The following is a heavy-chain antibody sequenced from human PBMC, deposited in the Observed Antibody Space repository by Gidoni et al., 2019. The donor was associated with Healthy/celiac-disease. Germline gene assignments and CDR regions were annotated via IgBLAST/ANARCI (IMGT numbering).Heavy chain of an antibody. D-gene: IGHD3-22*01. V-gene: IGHV3-15*01. CDR1: GFTFSNAW. CDR3: TTVRYYYGSSGYQLDFDY. Sequence: GGLVKPGGSLRLSCAASGFTFSNAWMSWVRQAPGKGLEWVGRIKSKTDGETTDYAAPVKGRFTISRDDSKNTLYLQMNSLKTEDTAVYYCTTVRYYYGSSGYQLDFDYWGQGTLVTVSS. J-gene: IGHJ4*02. CDR2: IKSKTDGETT.